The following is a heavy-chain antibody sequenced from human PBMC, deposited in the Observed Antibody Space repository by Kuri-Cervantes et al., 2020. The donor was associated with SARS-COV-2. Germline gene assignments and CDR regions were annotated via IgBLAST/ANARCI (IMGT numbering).Heavy chain of an antibody. D-gene: IGHD2-2*01. Sequence: GESLKISCAASGLTFRSYSMNWVRQSPGKGLEWVASITSDSRYIYYAGSVKGRFTISRDNAKNSLYLEMNSLRAEDTAVYYCAREGLASSIYWYFDLWGRGTLVTVSS. CDR1: GLTFRSYS. V-gene: IGHV3-21*01. CDR2: ITSDSRYI. J-gene: IGHJ2*01. CDR3: AREGLASSIYWYFDL.